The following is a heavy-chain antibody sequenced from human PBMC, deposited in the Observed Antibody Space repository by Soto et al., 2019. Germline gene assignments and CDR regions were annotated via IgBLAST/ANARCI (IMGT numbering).Heavy chain of an antibody. V-gene: IGHV1-69*13. D-gene: IGHD2-2*01. CDR2: IIPIFDTA. J-gene: IGHJ6*02. CDR3: ARHDCISSSCYYYYYYGMDV. CDR1: GGTFSTYA. Sequence: SVKVSCKASGGTFSTYAISWVRQAPGQGLEWMGGIIPIFDTANYAQKFQGRVTITADESTSTAYMELSSLRSEDTAVYYCARHDCISSSCYYYYYYGMDVWG.